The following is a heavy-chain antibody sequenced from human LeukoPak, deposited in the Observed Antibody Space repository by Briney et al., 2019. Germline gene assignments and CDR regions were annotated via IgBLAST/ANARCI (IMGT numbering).Heavy chain of an antibody. Sequence: SQTLSLTCTVSGGSINSGAYYWSWIRQHPGKGLEWIGYIYYSGSNYYNPSLKRRVTISVDTSKNQFSLKLSSVTAADTAVYYCAGCSGGSPIDAFHIWGQGTMVTVSS. V-gene: IGHV4-31*03. D-gene: IGHD2-15*01. CDR1: GGSINSGAYY. J-gene: IGHJ3*02. CDR3: AGCSGGSPIDAFHI. CDR2: IYYSGSN.